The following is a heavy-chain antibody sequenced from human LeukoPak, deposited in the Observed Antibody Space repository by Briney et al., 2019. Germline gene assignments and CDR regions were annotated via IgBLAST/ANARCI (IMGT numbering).Heavy chain of an antibody. V-gene: IGHV3-23*01. CDR2: ISVSGGST. J-gene: IGHJ3*02. Sequence: GGSLRLSCAASGFTFSNYAMSWVRQAPGKGLEWVSAISVSGGSTYYADSVKGRFTISRDSSKNTLYLQMNSQRAEDTAVYYCARALWFGELRGAFDIWGQGTMVTVSS. CDR3: ARALWFGELRGAFDI. D-gene: IGHD3-10*01. CDR1: GFTFSNYA.